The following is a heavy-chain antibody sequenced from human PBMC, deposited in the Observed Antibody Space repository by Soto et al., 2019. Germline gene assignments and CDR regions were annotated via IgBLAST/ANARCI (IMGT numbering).Heavy chain of an antibody. J-gene: IGHJ4*02. D-gene: IGHD5-12*01. CDR1: GDAVSSGSYY. CDR2: IYYSGST. V-gene: IGHV4-61*01. Sequence: QVQLQESGPGLVKPSETLSLTCTVSGDAVSSGSYYWNWIRQPPGKGLEWIGYIYYSGSTNYNPSLQSRVAISGDTSKNQFSLKLSSVTAADTAVYYCARGSRGYSYSYDYWGQGTLVTVSS. CDR3: ARGSRGYSYSYDY.